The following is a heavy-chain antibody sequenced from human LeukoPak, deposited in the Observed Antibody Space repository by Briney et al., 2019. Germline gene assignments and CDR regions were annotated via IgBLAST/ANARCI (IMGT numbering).Heavy chain of an antibody. CDR3: ARDNWGTPSGVDGFDV. V-gene: IGHV3-7*05. CDR2: IRQDGSEK. Sequence: GGSLRLSCAASGFTFSTYWMSWVRQAPGKGLEWVANIRQDGSEKKCVDSVKGRFTISRDNAKSSLFLQMNSLRPEDTALYYCARDNWGTPSGVDGFDVWGLGTMVTVSS. CDR1: GFTFSTYW. J-gene: IGHJ3*01. D-gene: IGHD7-27*01.